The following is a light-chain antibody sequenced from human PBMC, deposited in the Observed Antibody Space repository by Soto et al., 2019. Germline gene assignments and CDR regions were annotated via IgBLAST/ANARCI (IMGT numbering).Light chain of an antibody. CDR1: DSNIGRNT. J-gene: IGLJ1*01. CDR3: VAWDDSLDGRYV. CDR2: SND. Sequence: QPVLTQPPSASGTPGQRVTMSCSGSDSNIGRNTVNWYQQLPGTAPKLLIYSNDRRPSGVPDRFSGSKSGTSASLAISGLQSDDEADYYCVAWDDSLDGRYVFGGGTKVTVL. V-gene: IGLV1-44*01.